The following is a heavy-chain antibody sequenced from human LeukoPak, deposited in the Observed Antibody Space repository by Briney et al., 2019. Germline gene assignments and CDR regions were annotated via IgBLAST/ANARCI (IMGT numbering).Heavy chain of an antibody. CDR1: GGSLSGYY. J-gene: IGHJ4*02. CDR3: ARQWLVSPLFDY. V-gene: IGHV4-34*01. Sequence: SETLSLTCAVYGGSLSGYYWSWIRQPPGKGLEWIGEINHSGSTNYNPSLKSRVTISVDTSKNQLSLKLSSMTAADTAVYYCARQWLVSPLFDYWGQGTRVTVSS. D-gene: IGHD6-19*01. CDR2: INHSGST.